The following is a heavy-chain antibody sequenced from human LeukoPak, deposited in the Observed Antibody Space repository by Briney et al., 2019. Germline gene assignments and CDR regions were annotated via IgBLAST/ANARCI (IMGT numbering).Heavy chain of an antibody. Sequence: SEPLSLTCTVSGGSIRSYYWTWIRQPPGKGLEWIGHVYYSGSTNYNPSLKSRLTMSVDTSKNQFSLKLNSVTAADTAVYYCARQAGSGTYYYYYGMDVWGQGTTVTVSS. J-gene: IGHJ6*02. CDR2: VYYSGST. D-gene: IGHD3-10*01. CDR3: ARQAGSGTYYYYYGMDV. CDR1: GGSIRSYY. V-gene: IGHV4-59*08.